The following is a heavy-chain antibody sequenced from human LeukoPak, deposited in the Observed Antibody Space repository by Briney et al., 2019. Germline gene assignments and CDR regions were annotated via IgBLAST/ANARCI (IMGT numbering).Heavy chain of an antibody. CDR1: GGSISSGGYY. CDR2: IYHSGST. CDR3: ARTTTATTYFDY. Sequence: SQTLSLTCTVSGGSISSGGYYWSWIRQPPGKGLEWIGYIYHSGSTYYNPSLKSRVTISVDRSKNQFSLKLSSVTAADTAVYYCARTTTATTYFDYWGQGTLVTVSS. D-gene: IGHD4-17*01. V-gene: IGHV4-30-2*01. J-gene: IGHJ4*02.